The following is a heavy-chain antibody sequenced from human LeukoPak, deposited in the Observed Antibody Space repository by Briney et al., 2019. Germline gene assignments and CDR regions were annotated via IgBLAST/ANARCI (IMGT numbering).Heavy chain of an antibody. V-gene: IGHV4-59*01. CDR3: ARDQGDCTNGVCYSFDY. CDR1: GGSISSYY. J-gene: IGHJ4*02. D-gene: IGHD2-8*01. Sequence: SETLSLTCTVSGGSISSYYWSWIRQPPGKGLEWIGYIYYSGSTNYNPSLKSRVTISVDTSKNQFSLKLSSVTAADTAVYYCARDQGDCTNGVCYSFDYWGQGTMLTVSS. CDR2: IYYSGST.